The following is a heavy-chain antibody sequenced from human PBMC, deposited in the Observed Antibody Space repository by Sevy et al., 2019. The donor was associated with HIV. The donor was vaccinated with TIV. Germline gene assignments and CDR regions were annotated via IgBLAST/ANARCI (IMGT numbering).Heavy chain of an antibody. J-gene: IGHJ6*02. CDR2: IYYSGST. CDR3: ARGLSPSGGSSYYFYGMDV. Sequence: SETLSLTCTVSGGSISSGGYYWSWIRQHPGKGLEWIGYIYYSGSTYYNPSLKSRVTISVDTSKNQFSLKLSSVTAADTAVYYCARGLSPSGGSSYYFYGMDVWGQGTTVTVSS. V-gene: IGHV4-31*03. D-gene: IGHD2-15*01. CDR1: GGSISSGGYY.